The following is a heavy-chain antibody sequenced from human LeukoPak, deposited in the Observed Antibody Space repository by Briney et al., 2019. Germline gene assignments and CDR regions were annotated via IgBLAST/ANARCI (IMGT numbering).Heavy chain of an antibody. CDR2: INHSGST. D-gene: IGHD6-19*01. CDR3: ARGYRGTVAGLDY. CDR1: GGSFSGYY. J-gene: IGHJ4*02. V-gene: IGHV4-34*01. Sequence: SETLSLTRAVYGGSFSGYYWSWIRQPPGKGLEWIGEINHSGSTNYNPSLKSRVTISVDTSKNQFSLKLSSVTAADTAVYYCARGYRGTVAGLDYWGQGTLVTVSS.